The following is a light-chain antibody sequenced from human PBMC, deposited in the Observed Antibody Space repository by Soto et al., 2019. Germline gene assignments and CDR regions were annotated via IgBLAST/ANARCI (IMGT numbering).Light chain of an antibody. CDR3: EQYGSSPPSIT. CDR1: LSVSRSN. J-gene: IGKJ5*01. CDR2: GTS. Sequence: EIVLTESPDTLSFSPGERATRPCRASLSVSRSNLAWYQHKPGQAPRLLIYGTSSRATGIPDRFTGSGSGTDLTLTISSLEPEDFAVYYCEQYGSSPPSITFGQGTRLETK. V-gene: IGKV3-20*01.